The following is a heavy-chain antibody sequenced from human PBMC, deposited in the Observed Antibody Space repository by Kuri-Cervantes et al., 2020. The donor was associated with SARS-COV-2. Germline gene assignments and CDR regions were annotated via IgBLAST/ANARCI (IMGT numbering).Heavy chain of an antibody. J-gene: IGHJ4*02. CDR2: ISGSGGST. CDR1: GLTFSSYA. CDR3: AKATFDY. Sequence: ETLSLTCAASGLTFSSYAMSWVRQAPGKGLEWVSAISGSGGSTYYADSVKGRFTISRDNSKNTLYLQMNSLRAEDTAVYYCAKATFDYWGQGTLVTVSS. V-gene: IGHV3-23*01.